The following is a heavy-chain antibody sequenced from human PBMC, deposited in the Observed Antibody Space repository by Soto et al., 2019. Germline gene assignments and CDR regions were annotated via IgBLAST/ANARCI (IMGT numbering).Heavy chain of an antibody. CDR2: IYYSGTT. D-gene: IGHD3-22*01. Sequence: PSETLSLTCTVSGGSISSGDYYWSWIRQPPGKGLEWIGYIYYSGTTSYSPSLKSRLSISLDTPKNQFSLKLSSVTAADTAVYYCARGYYGSSDYYVGSPIFDYWGQGTLGTVSS. V-gene: IGHV4-30-4*01. CDR3: ARGYYGSSDYYVGSPIFDY. J-gene: IGHJ4*02. CDR1: GGSISSGDYY.